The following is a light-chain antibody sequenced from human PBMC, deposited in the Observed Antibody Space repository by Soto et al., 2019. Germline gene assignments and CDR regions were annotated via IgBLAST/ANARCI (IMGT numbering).Light chain of an antibody. CDR3: QQRHMWPIT. CDR1: QSIRNY. Sequence: DIQMTQSPSSLSASVGDRVTITCRASQSIRNYLNWYQQKPGKAPKLLIYAASTLQSGVPSRFSGSGSGTDFTLTISSLEPEDSAVYYCQQRHMWPITFGQGTRLEIK. V-gene: IGKV1-39*01. CDR2: AAS. J-gene: IGKJ5*01.